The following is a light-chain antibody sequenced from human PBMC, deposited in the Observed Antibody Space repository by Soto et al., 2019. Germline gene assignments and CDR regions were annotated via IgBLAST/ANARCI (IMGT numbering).Light chain of an antibody. V-gene: IGLV2-14*01. Sequence: QSALTQPASVSGSPGQSSTISCTGTSSDVGGYNFVSWYQQHPGKAPKLVIYEVTYRPSGVSHRFSASKSGNTASLTIAGLQAEDEADYYCGSYRSGTAPYVFGTGTKLTVL. CDR3: GSYRSGTAPYV. J-gene: IGLJ1*01. CDR2: EVT. CDR1: SSDVGGYNF.